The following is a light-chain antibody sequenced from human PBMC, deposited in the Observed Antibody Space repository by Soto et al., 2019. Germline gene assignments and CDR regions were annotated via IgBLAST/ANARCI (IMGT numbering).Light chain of an antibody. CDR1: QTVSSTY. J-gene: IGKJ1*01. CDR3: QQYGRSPWT. CDR2: GAS. Sequence: EIVLTQSPGTLSLSPGEGATLSCRASQTVSSTYLAWYQQKPGRAPSLLIHGASTRAAGIPDRFSASGSGTDFTLTISRLEPEDFAVYYCQQYGRSPWTFGQGTKVDIK. V-gene: IGKV3-20*01.